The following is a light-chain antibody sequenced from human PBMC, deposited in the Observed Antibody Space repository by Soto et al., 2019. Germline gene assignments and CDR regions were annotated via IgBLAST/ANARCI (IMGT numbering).Light chain of an antibody. J-gene: IGKJ1*01. CDR2: TAS. V-gene: IGKV1-39*01. Sequence: DIQMTQSPSSLSAPVRDRVTITCRASQNIDIYLNWYQQKPGKAPELLIYTASILQSGVPSRFSGSGSGTDFTLTISNLLPEDFATYYCQQSYSAPPWTFGQGTKVGIK. CDR3: QQSYSAPPWT. CDR1: QNIDIY.